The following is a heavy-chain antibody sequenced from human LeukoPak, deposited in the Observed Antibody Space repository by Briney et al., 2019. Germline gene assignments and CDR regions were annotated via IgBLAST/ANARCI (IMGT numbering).Heavy chain of an antibody. V-gene: IGHV6-1*01. CDR2: TYYRSKCYN. J-gene: IGHJ4*02. D-gene: IGHD6-6*01. CDR3: AREYSSSSGGDY. Sequence: SQTLSLTYAISGERVSSNSAAWKWLRQSPSRGLEWLGSTYYRSKCYNAYPVSVKSRITINPDTSNNQFSLQLNSVTPDDTAVYYCAREYSSSSGGDYWGQGTLVTVSS. CDR1: GERVSSNSAA.